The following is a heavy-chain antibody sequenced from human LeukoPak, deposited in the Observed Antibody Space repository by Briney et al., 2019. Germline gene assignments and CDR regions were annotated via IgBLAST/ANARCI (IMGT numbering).Heavy chain of an antibody. D-gene: IGHD3-16*01. Sequence: GGSLRLSCAASGFTLSSYSMNWVRQAPGKGLQWVSYISSSGTTKTYADSVKGRFTISRDNAKNSLYLQMNSLRAEETAVYYCARDGRGGYLDYWGQGTLVTVSS. J-gene: IGHJ4*02. V-gene: IGHV3-48*04. CDR3: ARDGRGGYLDY. CDR2: ISSSGTTK. CDR1: GFTLSSYS.